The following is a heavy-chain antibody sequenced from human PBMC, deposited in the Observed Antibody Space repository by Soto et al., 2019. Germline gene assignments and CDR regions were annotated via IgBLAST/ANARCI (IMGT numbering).Heavy chain of an antibody. CDR3: ARDNYYTGSGYYPSSAEYFQH. CDR2: ISYSGST. V-gene: IGHV4-31*03. D-gene: IGHD3-22*01. CDR1: GGSISSGGYY. Sequence: QVQQQESGPGLVKPSQTLSLTCTVSGGSISSGGYYWSWIRQYPGKGLEWIVYISYSGSTYYNPSLNSRINKSVEKSKNQFLQKLRTVTAADKAVYYCARDNYYTGSGYYPSSAEYFQHWGQGTLVIVSS. J-gene: IGHJ1*01.